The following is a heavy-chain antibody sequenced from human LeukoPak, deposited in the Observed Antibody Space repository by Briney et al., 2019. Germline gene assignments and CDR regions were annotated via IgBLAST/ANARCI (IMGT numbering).Heavy chain of an antibody. CDR3: ARWFGPDY. CDR1: GFTFRNSA. V-gene: IGHV3-23*01. Sequence: GGSLRLSCAASGFTSGFTFRNSAMSWVRQAPGKGLEWVSLISGSGGNIHYADSVKGRFTISRDNSKNTLYLQMNSLRADDTAVYYCARWFGPDYWGQGTLVTVSS. D-gene: IGHD3-10*01. J-gene: IGHJ4*02. CDR2: ISGSGGNI.